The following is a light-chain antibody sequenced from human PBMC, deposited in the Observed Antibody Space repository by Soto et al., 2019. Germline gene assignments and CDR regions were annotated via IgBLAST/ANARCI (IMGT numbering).Light chain of an antibody. V-gene: IGLV7-43*01. Sequence: QTVVTQEPSLTVSPGGTVTLTCASSTGAVASSYYPNWFQQKPGQAPRSLIYSATNRHSWTPARFSGSLLGGKAALTVSGVPPEDEADYYCLLYSGGAQQGVFVGGTKLTVL. CDR3: LLYSGGAQQGV. J-gene: IGLJ2*01. CDR1: TGAVASSYY. CDR2: SAT.